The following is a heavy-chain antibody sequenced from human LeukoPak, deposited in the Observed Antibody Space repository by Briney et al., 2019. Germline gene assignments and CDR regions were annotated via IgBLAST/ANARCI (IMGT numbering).Heavy chain of an antibody. V-gene: IGHV3-30*02. Sequence: HTGGSLRLSCEASGFLFENYYMYWVRQAPGKGLEWVTFIRQDGNKKMYTDSVQGRFTISRDNAENTVFLQMNSLRAEDTAVYYCARAHPGDYSDFQFDYWGQGTLVTVSS. CDR1: GFLFENYY. CDR3: ARAHPGDYSDFQFDY. CDR2: IRQDGNKK. D-gene: IGHD4-11*01. J-gene: IGHJ4*02.